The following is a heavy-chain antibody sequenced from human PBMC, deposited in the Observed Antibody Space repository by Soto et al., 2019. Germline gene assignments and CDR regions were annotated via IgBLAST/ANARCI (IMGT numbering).Heavy chain of an antibody. D-gene: IGHD4-17*01. V-gene: IGHV4-59*08. Sequence: SETLSLTCTVSGGSINSYYWNWIRQPPRKGLEWIGYIYYRGSTNHSGSTNSNPSLKSRITISVDTSKTQFSLELSSVTAAETAVYYCARHLFYGDYRFDYWAREPWSPSPQ. CDR2: IYYRGSTNHSGST. J-gene: IGHJ4*02. CDR3: ARHLFYGDYRFDY. CDR1: GGSINSYY.